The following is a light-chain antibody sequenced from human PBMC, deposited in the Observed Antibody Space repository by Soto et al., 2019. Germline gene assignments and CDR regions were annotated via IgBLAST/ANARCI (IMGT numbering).Light chain of an antibody. J-gene: IGKJ5*01. V-gene: IGKV3-11*01. CDR2: DAF. CDR3: QQRIKWPLT. Sequence: EIVLTQSPSTLSLSPGERATLSCRASQSVATYVAWYQQKPGQAPRLLIYDAFNRATGTPARFSGSGSGTDFTLTISSLEPADSAVYYCQQRIKWPLTFGQGTRLEIK. CDR1: QSVATY.